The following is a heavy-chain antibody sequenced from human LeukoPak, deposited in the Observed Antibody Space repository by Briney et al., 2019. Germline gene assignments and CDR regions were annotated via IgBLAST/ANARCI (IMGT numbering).Heavy chain of an antibody. V-gene: IGHV1-18*01. Sequence: ASVKVSCKASGYTFTSYAITWVRQAPGQGLEWLGWISTYNDNTDSIQKLQGRVVMTTDTSTSTVYMELRSLRSDDTAVYYCAIFTLDSSGWLFHPPVHFDCWGQGTLVTVSS. D-gene: IGHD6-19*01. J-gene: IGHJ4*02. CDR3: AIFTLDSSGWLFHPPVHFDC. CDR2: ISTYNDNT. CDR1: GYTFTSYA.